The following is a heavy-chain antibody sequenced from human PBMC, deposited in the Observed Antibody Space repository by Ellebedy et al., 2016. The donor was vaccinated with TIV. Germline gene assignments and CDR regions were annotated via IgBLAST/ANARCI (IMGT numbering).Heavy chain of an antibody. V-gene: IGHV3-48*03. D-gene: IGHD4-17*01. CDR1: GFTLSSYH. J-gene: IGHJ5*02. CDR2: ISSSGGTV. CDR3: AGYGDYAP. Sequence: GESLKISCAASGFTLSSYHMNWVRQAPGKGLEWVSYISSSGGTVYYADSVKGRFTISRDNAKNSLYLQMSSLRAEDTAVYYCAGYGDYAPWGQGTLVTVSS.